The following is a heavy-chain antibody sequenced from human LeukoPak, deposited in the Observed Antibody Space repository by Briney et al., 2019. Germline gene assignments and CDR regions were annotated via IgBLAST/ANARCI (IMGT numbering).Heavy chain of an antibody. J-gene: IGHJ4*02. CDR1: GDSITGYY. CDR3: AAYGSGSYYDY. CDR2: IYYTGNT. D-gene: IGHD3-10*01. V-gene: IGHV4-59*04. Sequence: SETLSLTCSVSGDSITGYYWGWIRQPPGKGLEWIGNIYYTGNTYYNSSLKSRVTISVDTSKNQFSLKLSSVTAADTAVYYCAAYGSGSYYDYWGQGTLVTVSS.